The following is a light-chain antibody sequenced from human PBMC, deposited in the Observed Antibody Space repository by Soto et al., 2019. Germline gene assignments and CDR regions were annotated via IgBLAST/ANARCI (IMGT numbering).Light chain of an antibody. CDR2: GAS. V-gene: IGKV3-15*01. CDR3: QQYNNWPPWT. J-gene: IGKJ1*01. CDR1: QSVSSN. Sequence: EIVITQSPSTVSVSHGEKATLSCRASQSVSSNLAWYQQKPGQAPRLLIYGASSRATGIPARFSGSGSGTEFTLTISSLQSEDFAVYYCQQYNNWPPWTFGQGTKVDIK.